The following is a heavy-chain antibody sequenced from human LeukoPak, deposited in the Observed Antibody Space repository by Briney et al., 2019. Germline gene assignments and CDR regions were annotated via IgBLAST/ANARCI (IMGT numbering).Heavy chain of an antibody. V-gene: IGHV3-74*01. J-gene: IGHJ4*02. Sequence: PGGSLRLSCAASGFIFSSYWMHWVRQAPGKGLVWVSRINSDGSSTSYADSVKGRFTISRDNAKNTLYLQMNSLRAEDTAVYYCARRVVVPAAPYYFGYWGQGTPGHRLL. D-gene: IGHD2-2*01. CDR3: ARRVVVPAAPYYFGY. CDR1: GFIFSSYW. CDR2: INSDGSST.